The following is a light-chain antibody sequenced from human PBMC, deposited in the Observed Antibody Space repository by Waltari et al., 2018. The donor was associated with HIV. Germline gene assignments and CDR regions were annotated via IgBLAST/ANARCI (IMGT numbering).Light chain of an antibody. CDR1: SGSITSNY. CDR3: QSYDSSTGV. V-gene: IGLV6-57*04. Sequence: NFMLTQPHSVSESPGKTVTISCTRSSGSITSNYVQWYQQRPGSAPTTVISEDNQRPSGVPDRFSGSIDSSSNSATLTISGLKTEDEADYYCQSYDSSTGVFGGGTKLTVL. CDR2: EDN. J-gene: IGLJ3*02.